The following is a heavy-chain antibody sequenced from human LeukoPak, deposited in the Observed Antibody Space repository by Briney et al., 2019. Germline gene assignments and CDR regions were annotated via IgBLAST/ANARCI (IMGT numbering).Heavy chain of an antibody. D-gene: IGHD3-22*01. V-gene: IGHV4-59*08. CDR2: IYYIGST. CDR1: GASISSYY. CDR3: ARIRDSRGYFQSYYFDY. J-gene: IGHJ4*02. Sequence: SETLSLTCTVSGASISSYYWSWIRQPPGKGLEWVGYIYYIGSTNYNSSLKSRVTISVDTSKNQFSLKLSSVTAADTAVYYCARIRDSRGYFQSYYFDYWGQGTLVTVSS.